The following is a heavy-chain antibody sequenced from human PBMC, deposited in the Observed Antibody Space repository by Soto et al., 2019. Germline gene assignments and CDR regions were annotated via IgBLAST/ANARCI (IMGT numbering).Heavy chain of an antibody. CDR2: ISYDGSSK. D-gene: IGHD3-10*01. Sequence: GGSLRLSCAASGFIFSTNAMHWVRQAPGKGLEWVAFISYDGSSKYYADSVKGRFTISRDSSKNTLYLQMNSLSAEDTAVYYCTRANPTLTLSLFDPWGQGTLVTVSS. CDR1: GFIFSTNA. J-gene: IGHJ5*02. CDR3: TRANPTLTLSLFDP. V-gene: IGHV3-30-3*01.